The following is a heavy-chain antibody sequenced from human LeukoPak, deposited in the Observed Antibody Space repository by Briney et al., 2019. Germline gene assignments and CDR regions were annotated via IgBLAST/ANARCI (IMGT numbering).Heavy chain of an antibody. V-gene: IGHV3-30*19. Sequence: GGSLRLSCAASGFTFSDYNMHWVRQAPGKGLEWVALISYDGTNKYYAESVRGRFTISRDNSQSTLYLYMNSLTGADTSVYFCALTTIGVVYYFDYWGQGTLVTVSS. CDR1: GFTFSDYN. CDR3: ALTTIGVVYYFDY. J-gene: IGHJ4*02. D-gene: IGHD1/OR15-1a*01. CDR2: ISYDGTNK.